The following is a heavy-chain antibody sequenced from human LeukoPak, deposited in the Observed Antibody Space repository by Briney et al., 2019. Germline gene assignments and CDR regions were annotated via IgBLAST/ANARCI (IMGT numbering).Heavy chain of an antibody. J-gene: IGHJ4*02. V-gene: IGHV3-23*01. CDR2: IGSSGRST. CDR3: AKDLETINPIMG. Sequence: PGGSLRLSCAASGFTFSSHAMSWVRQAPGKGLEWVSTIGSSGRSTFYADSVKGRFTISRDNSKNTLYLQMNSLRAEDTAVYYCAKDLETINPIMGWGQGTLVTVSS. CDR1: GFTFSSHA. D-gene: IGHD3-16*01.